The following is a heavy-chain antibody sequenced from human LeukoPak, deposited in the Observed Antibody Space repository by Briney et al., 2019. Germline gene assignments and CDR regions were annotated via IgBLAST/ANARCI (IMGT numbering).Heavy chain of an antibody. CDR2: ISSSSSYI. J-gene: IGHJ4*02. CDR1: GFTFSSYS. Sequence: GGSLRLSCAASGFTFSSYSMNWVRQAPGRGLEWVSSISSSSSYIYYGDSVKGRFTISRDNAKNSLYLQMNSLRAEDTAVYYCARAYDFWSGYFDYWGQGTLVTVSS. D-gene: IGHD3-3*01. V-gene: IGHV3-21*01. CDR3: ARAYDFWSGYFDY.